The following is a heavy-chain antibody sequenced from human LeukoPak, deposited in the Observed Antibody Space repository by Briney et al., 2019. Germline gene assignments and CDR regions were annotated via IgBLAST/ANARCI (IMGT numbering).Heavy chain of an antibody. CDR2: ISGSGGST. J-gene: IGHJ4*02. Sequence: PVGSLRLSCAASGFTFSSYAMSWVRQAPGKGLEWVSAISGSGGSTYYADSVKGRFTISRDNSKNTLYLQMNSLRAEDTAVYYCAKGGQWLVRYYFDYWGQGTLVTVSS. D-gene: IGHD6-19*01. V-gene: IGHV3-23*01. CDR3: AKGGQWLVRYYFDY. CDR1: GFTFSSYA.